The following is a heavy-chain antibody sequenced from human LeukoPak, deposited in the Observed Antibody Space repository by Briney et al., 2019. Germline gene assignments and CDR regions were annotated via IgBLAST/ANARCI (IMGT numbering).Heavy chain of an antibody. CDR3: ARGGDDSSEVFDY. D-gene: IGHD3-22*01. J-gene: IGHJ4*02. V-gene: IGHV1-8*03. CDR1: GYTFTSYD. Sequence: ASVKVSCTASGYTFTSYDISWVRQATGQGLEWMGWMNPSSGNTVYAQKSQGRVTITRNTSISTAYMELSSLRSEDTAVYYCARGGDDSSEVFDYWGQGTLVTVSS. CDR2: MNPSSGNT.